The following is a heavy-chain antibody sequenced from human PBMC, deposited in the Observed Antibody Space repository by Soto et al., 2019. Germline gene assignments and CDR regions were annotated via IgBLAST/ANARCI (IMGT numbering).Heavy chain of an antibody. J-gene: IGHJ5*02. CDR2: ISSTTI. CDR1: GFLFSDHY. CDR3: ARDPTMRGYFNFDP. Sequence: GGSLRLSCAASGFLFSDHYMTWIRQAPGKGPEWISYISSTTIYYADSVRGRFTVSRDHAKNSLHLQMNSLRAEDTAIYYCARDPTMRGYFNFDPWGQGTLVTVYS. D-gene: IGHD2-15*01. V-gene: IGHV3-11*01.